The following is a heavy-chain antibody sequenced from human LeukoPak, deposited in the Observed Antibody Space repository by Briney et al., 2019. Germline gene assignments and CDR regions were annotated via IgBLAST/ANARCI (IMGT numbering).Heavy chain of an antibody. V-gene: IGHV1-24*01. CDR3: ATDYEAAAGFDY. J-gene: IGHJ4*02. Sequence: ASVKVSCKASGYTFTELSMHWVRQAPGKGLEWMGGFDPEDGETIYAQKFQGRVTMTEDTSTDTAYMELSSLRSEDTAVYYCATDYEAAAGFDYWGQGTLVTVSS. CDR1: GYTFTELS. D-gene: IGHD6-13*01. CDR2: FDPEDGET.